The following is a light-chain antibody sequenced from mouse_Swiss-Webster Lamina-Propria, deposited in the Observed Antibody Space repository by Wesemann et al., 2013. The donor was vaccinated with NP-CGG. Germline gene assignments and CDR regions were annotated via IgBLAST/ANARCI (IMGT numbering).Light chain of an antibody. CDR2: WAS. CDR1: QSLLYSSNQKNY. J-gene: IGKJ2*01. Sequence: DIVMSQSPSSLAVSVGEKVTMSCKSSQSLLYSSNQKNYLAWYQQKPGQSPKLLIYWASTRESGVPDRFIGSGSVTDFTLTISSVQAEDVAVYFCQQHLHIPYTFGGGTKLEIK. V-gene: IGKV8-30*01. CDR3: QQHLHIPYT.